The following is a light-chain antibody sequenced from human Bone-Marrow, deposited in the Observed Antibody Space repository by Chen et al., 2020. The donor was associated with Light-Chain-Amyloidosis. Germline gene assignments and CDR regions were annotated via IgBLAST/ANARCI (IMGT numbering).Light chain of an antibody. CDR2: DDS. J-gene: IGLJ3*02. CDR3: QVWDRSSDRPV. V-gene: IGLV3-21*02. Sequence: SYVLTQPSPVSAAPGQTATIACGGNNIGSTSVHWYQQTPGQAPLLVVYDDSDRPSGIPERLSGSNSGNTATLTISRGEAGDEADYYCQVWDRSSDRPVFGGGTKLTVL. CDR1: NIGSTS.